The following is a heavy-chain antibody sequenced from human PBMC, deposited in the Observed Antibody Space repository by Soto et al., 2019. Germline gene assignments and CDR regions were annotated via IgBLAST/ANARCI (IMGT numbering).Heavy chain of an antibody. D-gene: IGHD3-10*01. CDR3: AKDRAWQSGRYYYGMDV. CDR1: GFTFSKYG. V-gene: IGHV3-30*18. Sequence: QVQLVESGGGDVQPGRSLRLSCAASGFTFSKYGMHWVRQVPGKGLEWVAAISYDGSSQHFADSVKGRFTISRDNSGNTLYLHMNSLTTEDTALYYCAKDRAWQSGRYYYGMDVWGQGTTVTVS. CDR2: ISYDGSSQ. J-gene: IGHJ6*02.